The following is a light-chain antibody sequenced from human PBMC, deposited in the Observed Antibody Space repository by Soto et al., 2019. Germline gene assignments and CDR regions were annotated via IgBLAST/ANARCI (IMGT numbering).Light chain of an antibody. V-gene: IGKV1-5*03. CDR3: QQYNSYPWT. J-gene: IGKJ1*01. CDR1: QSISVW. CDR2: KAS. Sequence: DIQMTQSPSTLSASVGDRVTITCRASQSISVWLAWYQQKAGKAPNLLIYKASRLESGVPSRFSGSGSGTEFTLTITSLQPYDFATYYCQQYNSYPWTFGQVTKVDIK.